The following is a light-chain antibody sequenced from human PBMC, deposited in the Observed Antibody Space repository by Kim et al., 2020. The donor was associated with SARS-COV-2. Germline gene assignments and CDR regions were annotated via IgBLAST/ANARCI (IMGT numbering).Light chain of an antibody. CDR2: DAS. CDR3: QQYDNLPYT. CDR1: QDISNY. Sequence: STSVGDRVTITCQASQDISNYLNWYRQKPGKAPKFLIYDASNLETGVPSRFSGRGSGTDFTFTISSLQPEDIATYYCQQYDNLPYTFGQGTKLEI. J-gene: IGKJ2*01. V-gene: IGKV1-33*01.